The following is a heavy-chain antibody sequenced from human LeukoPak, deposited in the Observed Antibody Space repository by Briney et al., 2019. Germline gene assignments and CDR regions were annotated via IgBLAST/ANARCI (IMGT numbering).Heavy chain of an antibody. CDR2: ISSSSSTI. V-gene: IGHV3-48*01. J-gene: IGHJ4*02. D-gene: IGHD3-22*01. CDR3: ARVPPGTMIVHFFDY. CDR1: GFTFSSYS. Sequence: GGSLRLSCAASGFTFSSYSMNWVRQAPGKGLEWVSYISSSSSTIHYADSVKGRFTISRDNAKNSLYLQMNSLRAEDTAVYYCARVPPGTMIVHFFDYWGQGTLVTVSS.